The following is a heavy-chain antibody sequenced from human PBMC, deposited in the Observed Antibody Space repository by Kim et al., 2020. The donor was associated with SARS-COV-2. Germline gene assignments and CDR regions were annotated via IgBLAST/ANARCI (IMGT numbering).Heavy chain of an antibody. V-gene: IGHV3-23*01. J-gene: IGHJ4*02. D-gene: IGHD2-2*01. CDR3: AKCSSPSCRWAFDY. CDR2: ISTSGGST. Sequence: GGSLRLSCAASGFTFDNYAMNWVRQAPGKGLEWVSAISTSGGSTYYADSVRGRFTTSRDNSKNTVYLQMNSLRAEDTAVYRCAKCSSPSCRWAFDYWGPGTLVTVSS. CDR1: GFTFDNYA.